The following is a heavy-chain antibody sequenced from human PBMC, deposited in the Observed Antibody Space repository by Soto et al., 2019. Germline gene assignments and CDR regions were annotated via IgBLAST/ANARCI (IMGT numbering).Heavy chain of an antibody. V-gene: IGHV1-46*01. CDR3: ARDRVYSSSSPHYYYSGMDV. CDR1: GYTFTSYY. J-gene: IGHJ6*02. CDR2: INPSGGST. Sequence: ASLKVSCKAAGYTFTSYYMHWGRQAHGQGLEWMGIINPSGGSTSYAQKFQGRVTMTRDTSTSTVYMELSSLRSEDTAVYYCARDRVYSSSSPHYYYSGMDVWGQGTTVTVSS. D-gene: IGHD6-6*01.